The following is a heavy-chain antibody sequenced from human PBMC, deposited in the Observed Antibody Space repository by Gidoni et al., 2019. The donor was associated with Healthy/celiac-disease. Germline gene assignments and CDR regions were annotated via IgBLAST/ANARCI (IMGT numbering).Heavy chain of an antibody. Sequence: QVQLQQWGAGLLKPSETLSLTCAVYGGSFSGYYWGWSRQPPGKGLEWIGEINHSGSTNYNPSLKSRVTRSVDTSKNQFSLKLSSVTAADTAVYYCARGGNLRLAVAGRNFDYWGQGTLVTVSS. J-gene: IGHJ4*02. D-gene: IGHD6-19*01. V-gene: IGHV4-34*01. CDR3: ARGGNLRLAVAGRNFDY. CDR1: GGSFSGYY. CDR2: INHSGST.